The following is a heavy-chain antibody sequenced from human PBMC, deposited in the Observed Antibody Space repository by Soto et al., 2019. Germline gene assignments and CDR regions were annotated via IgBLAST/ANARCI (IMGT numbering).Heavy chain of an antibody. J-gene: IGHJ4*02. Sequence: EVQLVESGGGLVQPGGSLRLSCAASGFTFSSYWMHWVRQAPGKGLVWVSRINSDGSSTSYADSVKGRFTISRANPKNTLYLQMNRLTAEDTAVYYYARHLAVNRDYWGQGTLVPVSS. CDR2: INSDGSST. D-gene: IGHD3-3*02. CDR3: ARHLAVNRDY. CDR1: GFTFSSYW. V-gene: IGHV3-74*01.